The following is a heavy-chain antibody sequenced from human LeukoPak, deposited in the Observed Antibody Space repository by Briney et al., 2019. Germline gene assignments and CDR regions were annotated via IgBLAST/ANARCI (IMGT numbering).Heavy chain of an antibody. CDR1: GYTFTDYY. CDR2: INPNSGGT. Sequence: ASVKVSCKASGYTFTDYYIHWVRQTPGQGLEWMGRINPNSGGTNYAQKFQGRVTMTRDTSISTAYMELRSLRSDDTAVYYCAREDCSGGSCYSDGDWFDPWGQGTLVTVSS. CDR3: AREDCSGGSCYSDGDWFDP. D-gene: IGHD2-15*01. J-gene: IGHJ5*02. V-gene: IGHV1-2*06.